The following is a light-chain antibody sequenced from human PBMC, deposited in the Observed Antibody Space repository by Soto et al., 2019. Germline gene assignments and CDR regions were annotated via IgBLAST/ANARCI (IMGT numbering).Light chain of an antibody. CDR3: CSYTATHTYI. J-gene: IGLJ1*01. V-gene: IGLV2-11*01. CDR2: VVT. CDR1: SIDVGGSGF. Sequence: QSVLTQPASVSGSPGQSVTISCTGTSIDVGGSGFVSWYQQHPDKAPKLMIYVVTQRPSGVPDRFSGSKSGNTASLTISGLQAEDEADYYCCSYTATHTYIFGTGTKVTVL.